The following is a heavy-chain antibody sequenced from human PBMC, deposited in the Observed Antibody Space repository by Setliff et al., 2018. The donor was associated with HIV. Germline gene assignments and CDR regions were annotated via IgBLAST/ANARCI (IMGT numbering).Heavy chain of an antibody. J-gene: IGHJ3*02. CDR1: GGLISSSGSY. CDR2: IYSTGRT. D-gene: IGHD2-21*02. Sequence: PSETLSLTCTVSGGLISSSGSYWGWIRQPPGKGLEWIGNIYSTGRTYYKLSLESRVTISIDMSKNQFSLNLNSVTAADTAVYYCARGQGCGGGCHYAFEMWGQGTMVTVSS. V-gene: IGHV4-39*01. CDR3: ARGQGCGGGCHYAFEM.